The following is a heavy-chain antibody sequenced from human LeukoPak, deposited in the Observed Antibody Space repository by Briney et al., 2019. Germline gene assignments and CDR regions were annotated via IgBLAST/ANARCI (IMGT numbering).Heavy chain of an antibody. CDR3: ARVMVVAGNGGYFLY. CDR2: IIPIFGST. V-gene: IGHV1-69*13. J-gene: IGHJ1*01. Sequence: SVKVSCKASGGSLSSFALNWVRQTPGQGLEWTGGIIPIFGSTNYAQKFQVRVTITADESTNTAYMELNSLRSEDTGVYYCARVMVVAGNGGYFLYWGQGTLVTVSS. CDR1: GGSLSSFA. D-gene: IGHD2-15*01.